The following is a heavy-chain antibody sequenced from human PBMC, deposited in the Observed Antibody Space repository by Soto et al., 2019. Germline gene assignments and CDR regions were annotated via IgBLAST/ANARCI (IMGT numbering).Heavy chain of an antibody. Sequence: PSETLSLTCTVPGASISGFYWSGIRKSAGKGLEWIGRIYATGTTDYNPALKSRVIMSVDTSKKQFSLKLRSVTAADTAVYYCVRDGTKTLRDWFDPWGQGISVTVSS. CDR3: VRDGTKTLRDWFDP. V-gene: IGHV4-4*07. CDR1: GASISGFY. J-gene: IGHJ5*02. D-gene: IGHD1-1*01. CDR2: IYATGTT.